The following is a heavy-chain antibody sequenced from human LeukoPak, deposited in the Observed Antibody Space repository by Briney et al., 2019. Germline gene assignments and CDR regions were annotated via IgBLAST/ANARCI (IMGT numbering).Heavy chain of an antibody. Sequence: PGRSLRLSCTASGISIGDYAMSWFRQAPGKGLEWVSLIRSKAYGGTTEYAASVEGRVTISRDDSKSIAYLQMNSLKTEDTAVYYCTKSRFYDYVWGGSWGQGTLVTVSS. CDR3: TKSRFYDYVWGGS. D-gene: IGHD3-16*01. CDR1: GISIGDYA. CDR2: IRSKAYGGTT. J-gene: IGHJ5*02. V-gene: IGHV3-49*03.